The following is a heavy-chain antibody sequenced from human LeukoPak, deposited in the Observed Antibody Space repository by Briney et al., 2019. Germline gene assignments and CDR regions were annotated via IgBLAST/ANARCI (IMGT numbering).Heavy chain of an antibody. Sequence: GGSLRLSCAASGFTFSSYEMNWVRQAPGKGLEWVSYISITGSSDYADSVKGRFTISRDNATNSLYLQMNSLRGEDTAVYYCAREKQQLEHYFDYWGQGALVTVSS. CDR2: ISITGSS. V-gene: IGHV3-48*03. D-gene: IGHD6-13*01. J-gene: IGHJ4*02. CDR3: AREKQQLEHYFDY. CDR1: GFTFSSYE.